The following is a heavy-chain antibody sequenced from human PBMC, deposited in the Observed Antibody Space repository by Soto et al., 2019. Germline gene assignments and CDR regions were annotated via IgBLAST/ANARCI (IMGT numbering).Heavy chain of an antibody. CDR1: GGTFSSYA. CDR3: ARDRRVRGGLMPDI. D-gene: IGHD3-10*01. J-gene: IGHJ3*02. Sequence: QVQLVQSGAEVKKPGSSVKVSCKASGGTFSSYAISWVRQAPGQGLEWMGGIIPIFGTANYAQKFQGRVTITADESTSTAYMGLSSLRSEDTAVYYCARDRRVRGGLMPDIWGQGTMVTVSS. CDR2: IIPIFGTA. V-gene: IGHV1-69*01.